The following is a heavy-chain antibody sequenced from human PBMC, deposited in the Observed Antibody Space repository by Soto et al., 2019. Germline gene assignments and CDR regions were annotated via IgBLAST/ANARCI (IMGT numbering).Heavy chain of an antibody. D-gene: IGHD2-2*01. CDR1: GFTFNTYG. Sequence: GGSLRLSCAASGFTFNTYGIHWVRQSPGKGLEWVAVISHDGSNKYYADSVKGRLTISRDNSKNTLYLQMNSLRAEDTAVYYCAKGQHCSSTSCYFYYYGMDVWGQGTTVTVSS. V-gene: IGHV3-30*18. CDR3: AKGQHCSSTSCYFYYYGMDV. CDR2: ISHDGSNK. J-gene: IGHJ6*02.